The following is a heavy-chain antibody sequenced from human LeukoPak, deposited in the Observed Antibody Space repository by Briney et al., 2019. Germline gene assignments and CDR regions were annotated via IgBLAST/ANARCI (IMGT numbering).Heavy chain of an antibody. CDR3: ARGKTSQNIVTRKTYNWFDP. V-gene: IGHV3-30*02. J-gene: IGHJ5*02. D-gene: IGHD2/OR15-2a*01. CDR2: IRYDGSRK. Sequence: PGGSLRLSCAASGFIFSSYGMHWVRQAPDKGLEWVAFIRYDGSRKYYADSVKGRFTISRDNSKNTLYLQIKSLRAEDTAVYYCARGKTSQNIVTRKTYNWFDPWGQGTLVTVSS. CDR1: GFIFSSYG.